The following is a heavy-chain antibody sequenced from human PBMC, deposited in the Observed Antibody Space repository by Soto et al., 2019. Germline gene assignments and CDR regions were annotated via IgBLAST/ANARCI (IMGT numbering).Heavy chain of an antibody. CDR2: IIPIFGTA. V-gene: IGHV1-69*12. CDR1: GGTFSSYA. J-gene: IGHJ4*02. CDR3: ASQYGGSEVSGYGY. Sequence: QVQLVQSGAEVKKPGSSVKVSCKASGGTFSSYAISWVRQAPGQGLEWMGGIIPIFGTANYAQKFQGRVTIPAVECXSTAYMELSSLRSEDTAGDYCASQYGGSEVSGYGYWGQGTLVTVSS. D-gene: IGHD5-12*01.